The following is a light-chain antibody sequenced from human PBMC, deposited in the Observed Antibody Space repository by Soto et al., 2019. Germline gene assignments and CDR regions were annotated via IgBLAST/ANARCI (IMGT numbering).Light chain of an antibody. V-gene: IGKV1-5*01. Sequence: DIQMTQSPSTLSASVGDRVIITCRASQSLGTWLAWYQQKPGTAPVLLIYDVSRLESGVPSRFSGSGSGTEFTLTISSLQPDDFVTYYCQQYFSYPLTFGGGTRVEIK. CDR2: DVS. CDR1: QSLGTW. CDR3: QQYFSYPLT. J-gene: IGKJ4*01.